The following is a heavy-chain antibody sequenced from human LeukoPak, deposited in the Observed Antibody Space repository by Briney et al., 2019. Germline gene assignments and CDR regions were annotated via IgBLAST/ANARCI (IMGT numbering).Heavy chain of an antibody. CDR3: ARDYMDYYDSSGYPIDY. J-gene: IGHJ4*02. Sequence: ASVKVSCKASGYTFTSYDINWVRQATGQGLEWMGWMNPNSGNTGYAQKFQGRVTTTRNTSISTAYMELSSLRSEDTAVYYCARDYMDYYDSSGYPIDYWGQGTLVTVSS. CDR1: GYTFTSYD. V-gene: IGHV1-8*03. CDR2: MNPNSGNT. D-gene: IGHD3-22*01.